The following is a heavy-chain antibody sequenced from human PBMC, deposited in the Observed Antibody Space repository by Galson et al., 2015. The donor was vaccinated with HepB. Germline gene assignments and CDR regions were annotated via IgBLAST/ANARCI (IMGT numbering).Heavy chain of an antibody. D-gene: IGHD7-27*01. J-gene: IGHJ4*02. Sequence: TLSLTCTVSGGSISSGSYYWSWIRQPAGKGLEWIGRIYTSGSTNYNPSLKSRVTISVDTSKNQFSLKLSSVTAADTAVYYCARDRLTGGLDYWGQGTLVTVSS. V-gene: IGHV4-61*02. CDR1: GGSISSGSYY. CDR3: ARDRLTGGLDY. CDR2: IYTSGST.